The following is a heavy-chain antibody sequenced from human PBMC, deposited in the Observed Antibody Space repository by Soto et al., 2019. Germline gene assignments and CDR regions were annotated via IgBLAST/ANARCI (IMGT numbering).Heavy chain of an antibody. CDR2: IYWNEDK. J-gene: IGHJ3*02. CDR1: GFSLRTSGVG. CDR3: AHRGANMVGGIIGSAFDI. Sequence: QITLRESGPTLVKPTQTLTLTCSFSGFSLRTSGVGVGWIRQPPGKALEWLALIYWNEDKRYGPSLKSRLTNTKDTSQNQVVLTLTNVDPVDTATYYCAHRGANMVGGIIGSAFDIWGQGTVVTVSS. D-gene: IGHD3-10*01. V-gene: IGHV2-5*01.